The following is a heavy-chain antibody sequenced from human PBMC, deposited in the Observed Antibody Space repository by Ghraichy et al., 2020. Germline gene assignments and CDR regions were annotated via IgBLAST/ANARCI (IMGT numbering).Heavy chain of an antibody. V-gene: IGHV4-30-2*01. CDR1: GGSISSGGYS. J-gene: IGHJ4*02. D-gene: IGHD3-22*01. Sequence: SETLSLTCAVSGGSISSGGYSWSWIRQPPGKGLEWIGYIYHSGSTYYNPSLKSRVTISVDRSKNQFSLKLSSVTAADTAVYYCARGAGSSGHFSGWGQGTLVTVSS. CDR3: ARGAGSSGHFSG. CDR2: IYHSGST.